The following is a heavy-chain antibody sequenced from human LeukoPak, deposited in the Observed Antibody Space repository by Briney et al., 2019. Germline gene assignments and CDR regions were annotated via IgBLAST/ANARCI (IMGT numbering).Heavy chain of an antibody. CDR3: AKPYGGLYYFNGVDV. V-gene: IGHV3-30*18. CDR2: ISYDGSKR. Sequence: GGSLRLSCAASEFTFRSYAMHWVRQAPGKGVEWVAVISYDGSKRYYADSVKGQFTISRDNSKNTLYLQMNSLRTEDTAVYYCAKPYGGLYYFNGVDVWGQGTTVTVSS. CDR1: EFTFRSYA. J-gene: IGHJ6*02. D-gene: IGHD4-23*01.